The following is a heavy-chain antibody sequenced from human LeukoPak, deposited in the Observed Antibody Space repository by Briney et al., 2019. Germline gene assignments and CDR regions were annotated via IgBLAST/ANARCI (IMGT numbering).Heavy chain of an antibody. CDR2: IYHTGPT. CDR1: GFTFSSYW. CDR3: ARVLIWFGQLQNWFDP. Sequence: GSLRLSCAASGFTFSSYWMSWVRQPPGKGLEWIGSIYHTGPTYYNPSLKSRVTISVDTSKNQFSLKLSSVTAADTAVYYCARVLIWFGQLQNWFDPWGPGTLVTVSS. V-gene: IGHV4-4*02. J-gene: IGHJ5*02. D-gene: IGHD3-10*01.